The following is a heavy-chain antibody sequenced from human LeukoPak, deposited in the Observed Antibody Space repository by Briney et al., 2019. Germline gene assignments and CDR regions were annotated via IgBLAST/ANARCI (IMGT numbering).Heavy chain of an antibody. V-gene: IGHV1-18*01. CDR2: ISAYNGNT. J-gene: IGHJ4*02. D-gene: IGHD3-22*01. CDR3: ARAGYYNSSGYYPPHD. Sequence: ASVTVSFTSSGYTFTIYGISWVRQAPGQGLAWMGWISAYNGNTNYSQKLQGRVTMTTDTSTSTAYMELRSLRSDDTAVYYCARAGYYNSSGYYPPHDWGQGTLVTVSS. CDR1: GYTFTIYG.